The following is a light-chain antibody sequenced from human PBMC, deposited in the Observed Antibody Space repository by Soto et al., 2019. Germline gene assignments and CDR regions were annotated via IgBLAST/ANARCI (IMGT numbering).Light chain of an antibody. CDR1: QGIRNY. V-gene: IGKV1-27*01. J-gene: IGKJ2*01. CDR3: QQSYRTPHT. CDR2: AAS. Sequence: DIQMTQSPSSLSASVGDRVNITCRASQGIRNYLAWYQQKPGKVPTLLIYAASTLQSGVPSRFGGSGSGTDFTLTISSLQPEDVATYYCQQSYRTPHTFGQGTKLETK.